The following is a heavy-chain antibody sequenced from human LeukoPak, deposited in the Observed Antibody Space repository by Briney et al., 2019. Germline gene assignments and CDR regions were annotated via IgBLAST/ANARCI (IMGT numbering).Heavy chain of an antibody. CDR2: IYYSGST. D-gene: IGHD5-24*01. V-gene: IGHV4-59*01. J-gene: IGHJ4*02. CDR3: ARGLMATINYFDY. CDR1: GGSISSYY. Sequence: SQTLSLTCTVSGGSISSYYWSWIRQPPGKGLEWIGYIYYSGSTNYNPSLKSRVTISVDTSKNQFSLKLSSVTAADTAVYYCARGLMATINYFDYWGQGTLVTVSS.